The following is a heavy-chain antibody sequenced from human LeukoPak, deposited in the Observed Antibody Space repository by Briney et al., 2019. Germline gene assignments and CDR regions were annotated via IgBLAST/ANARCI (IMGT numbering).Heavy chain of an antibody. V-gene: IGHV4-39*07. CDR3: AGDIVVVPAANWFDP. D-gene: IGHD2-2*01. CDR2: IYYSGST. Sequence: PSETLSLTCTVSGGSISSSSYYWGWVRQPPGKGLEWIGSIYYSGSTYYNPSLKSRVTMSVDTSKNQFSLKLSSVTAADTAVYYCAGDIVVVPAANWFDPWGQGTLVTVSS. CDR1: GGSISSSSYY. J-gene: IGHJ5*02.